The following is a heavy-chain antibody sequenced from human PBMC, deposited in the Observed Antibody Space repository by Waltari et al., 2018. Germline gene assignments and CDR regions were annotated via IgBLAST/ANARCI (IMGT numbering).Heavy chain of an antibody. Sequence: QLQLQESGSGLVKPSQTLSLTCAVSGGSISSGGYSWSWIRQPPGKGLEWIGYIYHSGSTYYNPSLKSRVTISVDRSKNQFSLKLSSVTAADTAVYYCARVDILTGYYSSFFDYWGQGTLVTVSS. V-gene: IGHV4-30-2*01. D-gene: IGHD3-9*01. J-gene: IGHJ4*02. CDR2: IYHSGST. CDR1: GGSISSGGYS. CDR3: ARVDILTGYYSSFFDY.